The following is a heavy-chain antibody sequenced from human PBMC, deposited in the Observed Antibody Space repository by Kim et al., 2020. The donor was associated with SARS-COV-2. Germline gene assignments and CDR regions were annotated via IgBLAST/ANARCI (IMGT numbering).Heavy chain of an antibody. CDR2: INHSGST. J-gene: IGHJ5*02. V-gene: IGHV4-34*01. D-gene: IGHD2-2*01. Sequence: SETLSLTCAVYGGSFSGYYWSWIRQPPGKGLEWIGEINHSGSTNYNPSLKSRVTISVDTSKNQFSLKLSSVTAADTAVYYCARVGRIGRVPAAISVTDWFDPWGQGTLVTVSS. CDR1: GGSFSGYY. CDR3: ARVGRIGRVPAAISVTDWFDP.